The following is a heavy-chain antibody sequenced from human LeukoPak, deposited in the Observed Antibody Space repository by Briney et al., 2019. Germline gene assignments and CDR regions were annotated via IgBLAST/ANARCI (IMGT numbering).Heavy chain of an antibody. D-gene: IGHD6-13*01. CDR2: IYYSGST. CDR1: GGSISSYY. CDR3: ARHTGSSKTLLVN. J-gene: IGHJ4*02. Sequence: SETLSLTCTVSGGSISSYYWGWIRQPPGKGLEWIGYIYYSGSTNYNPPLKSRVTISVDTSKNQFSLKLSSVTTADTAVYYCARHTGSSKTLLVNWGQGTLVTVSS. V-gene: IGHV4-59*08.